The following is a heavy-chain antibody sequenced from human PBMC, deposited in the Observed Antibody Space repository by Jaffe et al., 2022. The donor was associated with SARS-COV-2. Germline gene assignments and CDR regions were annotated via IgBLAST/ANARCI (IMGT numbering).Heavy chain of an antibody. J-gene: IGHJ6*02. Sequence: DVQLVESGGGLVKPGGSLRLSCAASGFTFSNAWMSWVRQAPGKGLEWVGRIKSKTDYGTTDYAAPVKGRFTISRDDSESTLYLQMNSLRTEDTAVYYCTRIYSGSQYGMDVWGQGTTVTVSS. CDR3: TRIYSGSQYGMDV. D-gene: IGHD5-12*01. V-gene: IGHV3-15*01. CDR1: GFTFSNAW. CDR2: IKSKTDYGTT.